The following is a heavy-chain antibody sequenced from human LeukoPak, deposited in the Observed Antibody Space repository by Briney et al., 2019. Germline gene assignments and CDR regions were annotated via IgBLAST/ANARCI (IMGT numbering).Heavy chain of an antibody. Sequence: GGSLRLSCAASGFTFSSYWMSWVRQAPGKGLEWVANIKQDGSEKYYVDSVKGRFTISRDNAKNSLYLQMNSLRAEDTAVYYCARVRWWLENNYFDYWGQGTLVTVSS. J-gene: IGHJ4*02. CDR1: GFTFSSYW. CDR3: ARVRWWLENNYFDY. D-gene: IGHD2-15*01. CDR2: IKQDGSEK. V-gene: IGHV3-7*04.